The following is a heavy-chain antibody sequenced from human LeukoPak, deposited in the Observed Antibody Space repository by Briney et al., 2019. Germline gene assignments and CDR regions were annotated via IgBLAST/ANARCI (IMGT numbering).Heavy chain of an antibody. Sequence: GGSLRLSCAASGFTFSSYSMNWVRQAPGKGLQWVSSISSSSSYIYYADSVKGRFTISRDNAKNSLYLQMNSLRAEDTAVYYCARGASIAAAGTVSDYWDQGTLVTVSS. V-gene: IGHV3-21*01. J-gene: IGHJ4*02. D-gene: IGHD6-13*01. CDR3: ARGASIAAAGTVSDY. CDR1: GFTFSSYS. CDR2: ISSSSSYI.